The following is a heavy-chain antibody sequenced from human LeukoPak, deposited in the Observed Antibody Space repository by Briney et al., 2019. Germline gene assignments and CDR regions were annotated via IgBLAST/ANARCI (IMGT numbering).Heavy chain of an antibody. CDR3: ARDIATMVRGVSFDY. Sequence: GGSLRLSCAASGFTFSDYYMGWIRQAPGKGLEWVSYISSSGSTIYYADSVKGRFTISRDNAKNSLYLQMNSLRAEDTAVYYCARDIATMVRGVSFDYWGQGTLVTVSS. CDR2: ISSSGSTI. J-gene: IGHJ4*02. D-gene: IGHD3-10*01. CDR1: GFTFSDYY. V-gene: IGHV3-11*01.